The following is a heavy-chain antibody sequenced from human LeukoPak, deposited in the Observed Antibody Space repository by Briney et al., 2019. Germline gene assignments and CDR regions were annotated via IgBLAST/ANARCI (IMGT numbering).Heavy chain of an antibody. CDR2: ILYDGTRK. CDR3: VGEEQLKAGTTSAFDY. D-gene: IGHD2/OR15-2a*01. V-gene: IGHV3-30-3*01. Sequence: PGGSLRLSCAASGFIFSSGAMHWVRQAPGKGLEWVAVILYDGTRKFYADSVRGRFTISRDNVNNEVYLQMNSLRGDDTAVYYCVGEEQLKAGTTSAFDYWGQGTLVTVSS. CDR1: GFIFSSGA. J-gene: IGHJ4*02.